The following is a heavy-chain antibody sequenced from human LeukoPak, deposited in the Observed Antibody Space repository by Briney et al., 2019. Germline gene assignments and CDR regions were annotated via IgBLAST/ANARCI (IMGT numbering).Heavy chain of an antibody. D-gene: IGHD3-10*01. CDR2: IHHSGTT. V-gene: IGHV4-38-2*02. CDR1: GYSINNNYY. CDR3: ARDGPMFDSGSYSKSLGY. J-gene: IGHJ4*02. Sequence: SETLSLTCTVSGYSINNNYYWDWIRQPPGKGLEFIASIHHSGTTYYNPALKSRVTISVDTSKNQFSLKVNSVTAADTAVYYCARDGPMFDSGSYSKSLGYWGQAILVNVTS.